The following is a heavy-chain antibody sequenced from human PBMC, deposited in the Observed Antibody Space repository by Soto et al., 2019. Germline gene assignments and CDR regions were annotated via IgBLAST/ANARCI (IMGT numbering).Heavy chain of an antibody. J-gene: IGHJ4*02. D-gene: IGHD2-21*02. CDR2: VIHTGRT. CDR3: SRSPKSSDFPYYFDF. CDR1: DMSCIGYG. V-gene: IGHV4-34*12. Sequence: SETLSLTCPIYDMSCIGYGWSLIRPPQGKGLEWSGEVIHTGRTNYNPSIKGRVTVSVDTSKNQFSLNLSSVTAADTAVYYCSRSPKSSDFPYYFDFWGQGTQVTGSS.